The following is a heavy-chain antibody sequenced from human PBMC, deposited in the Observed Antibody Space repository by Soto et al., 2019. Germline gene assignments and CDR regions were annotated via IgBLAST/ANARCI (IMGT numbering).Heavy chain of an antibody. CDR2: LSYDGSKK. CDR1: GFTFSSYG. V-gene: IGHV3-30*18. D-gene: IGHD4-17*01. Sequence: GGSLRLSCAASGFTFSSYGMHWVRQAPGKGLEWVATFLSYDGSKKYYADSVKGRFTISRENSKNTLYLKMNSLRAEDTAVFYCAKSYYGDYDHSLLFDNGGQGTLVTVPS. CDR3: AKSYYGDYDHSLLFDN. J-gene: IGHJ4*02.